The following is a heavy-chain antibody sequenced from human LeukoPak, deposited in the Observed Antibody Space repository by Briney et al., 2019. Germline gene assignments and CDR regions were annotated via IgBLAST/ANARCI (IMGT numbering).Heavy chain of an antibody. D-gene: IGHD3-16*01. Sequence: PSETLSLTCTVSGGSISNYYWSWIRQPPGKGLEWIGYIYYSGSTNYNPSLKSRVTISVDTSKNQFSLKLSSVTAADTAVYYCARVSWGGPRRCFDYWGQGTLVTVSS. CDR3: ARVSWGGPRRCFDY. CDR1: GGSISNYY. CDR2: IYYSGST. J-gene: IGHJ4*02. V-gene: IGHV4-59*01.